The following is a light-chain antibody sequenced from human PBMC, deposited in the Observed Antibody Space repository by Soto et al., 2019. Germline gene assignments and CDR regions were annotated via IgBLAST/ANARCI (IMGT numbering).Light chain of an antibody. V-gene: IGKV1-5*03. CDR2: KAS. CDR1: QSISTW. Sequence: DIQMTQSPSTLSASVGDRVTITCRASQSISTWLAWYQQKPGKAPKLLIYKASSLESGVPSSFSGSGSGTEFTLTISSRQPDDFATYYCQQYNSYSSWTFGQGTKVEIK. CDR3: QQYNSYSSWT. J-gene: IGKJ1*01.